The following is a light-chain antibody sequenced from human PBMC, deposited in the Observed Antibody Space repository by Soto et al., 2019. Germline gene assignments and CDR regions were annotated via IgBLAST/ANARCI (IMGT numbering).Light chain of an antibody. CDR1: QSVSNNY. CDR3: QQYGSSPPIT. J-gene: IGKJ5*01. CDR2: GAS. Sequence: EIVLTQSPGTLSLSPGERATLSCRASQSVSNNYLAWYQQKPGQAPRLLIYGASNRATGIPARFSGSGSGTEFTLTISRLEPEDFAVYYCQQYGSSPPITFGQGTRLEI. V-gene: IGKV3-20*01.